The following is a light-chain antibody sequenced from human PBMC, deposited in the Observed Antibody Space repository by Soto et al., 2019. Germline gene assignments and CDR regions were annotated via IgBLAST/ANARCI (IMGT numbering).Light chain of an antibody. J-gene: IGLJ1*01. CDR2: GNS. CDR1: SSNIGAGYD. Sequence: QSVLTQPPSVSGAPGQRVTISRTGSSSNIGAGYDVHWYQQLPGTAPKLLIYGNSNRPSGVPDRFSGSKSGTSASLAITGLQAEDEADYYCQSYDSSLSDPYVFGTGTKVTVL. V-gene: IGLV1-40*01. CDR3: QSYDSSLSDPYV.